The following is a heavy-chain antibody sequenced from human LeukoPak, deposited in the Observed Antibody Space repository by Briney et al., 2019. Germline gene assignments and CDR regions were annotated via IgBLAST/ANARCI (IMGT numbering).Heavy chain of an antibody. D-gene: IGHD2-15*01. V-gene: IGHV1-2*02. CDR1: GYTFTGYY. CDR2: INPNSGGT. Sequence: ASVKVSCKASGYTFTGYYMHWVRQAPGQGVEWRGWINPNSGGTNYAQNFQGRVTMTRDTSISTAYMELSRLRSDDTAVYYCAREDCSGGSCYSTYWGQGTLVTVSS. CDR3: AREDCSGGSCYSTY. J-gene: IGHJ4*02.